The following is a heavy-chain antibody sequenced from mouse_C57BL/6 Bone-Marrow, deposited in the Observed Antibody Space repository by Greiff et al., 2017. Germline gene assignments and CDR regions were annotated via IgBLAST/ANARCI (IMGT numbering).Heavy chain of an antibody. CDR2: IDPSDSYT. CDR1: GYTFTSYW. J-gene: IGHJ3*01. CDR3: GRETTAVEAWFAY. D-gene: IGHD1-1*01. V-gene: IGHV1-69*01. Sequence: VQLQQPGAELVMPGASVKLSCKASGYTFTSYWMHWVKQRPGQGLEWIGEIDPSDSYTNYNQKFKGKSTLTVDKSSSTAYMQLSSLTSEDSAVYYCGRETTAVEAWFAYWGQGTLVTVSA.